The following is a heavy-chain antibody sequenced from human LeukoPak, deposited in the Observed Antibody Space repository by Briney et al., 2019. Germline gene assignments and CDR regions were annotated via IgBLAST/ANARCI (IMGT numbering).Heavy chain of an antibody. CDR2: ISYDGSNK. D-gene: IGHD3-3*01. V-gene: IGHV3-30-3*01. J-gene: IGHJ4*02. CDR3: ARESYYDFWSGYYVLAPPGFHYFDY. CDR1: GFTFSSYA. Sequence: GGSLRLSCAASGFTFSSYAMHWVRQAPGKGLEWVAVISYDGSNKYYADSMKGRFTISRDNSKNTLYLQMNSLRAEDTAVYYCARESYYDFWSGYYVLAPPGFHYFDYWGQGTLVTVSS.